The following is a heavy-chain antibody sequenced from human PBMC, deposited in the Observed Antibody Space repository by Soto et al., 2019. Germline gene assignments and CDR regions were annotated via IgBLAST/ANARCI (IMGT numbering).Heavy chain of an antibody. CDR3: ARSYNLYGMDV. Sequence: QVQLQESGPGLVKPSQTLSLTCAISGGSISSGGYFWSWIRQHPGKGLEWIGYIYYSGRTSYNPSIKSRVTISVDTSKNQCSLKLSSVTAADTAVYYCARSYNLYGMDVWSQGTTVTVSS. D-gene: IGHD3-10*01. J-gene: IGHJ6*02. CDR2: IYYSGRT. CDR1: GGSISSGGYF. V-gene: IGHV4-31*11.